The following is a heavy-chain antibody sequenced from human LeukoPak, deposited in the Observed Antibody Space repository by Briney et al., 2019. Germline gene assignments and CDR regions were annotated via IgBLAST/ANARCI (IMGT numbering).Heavy chain of an antibody. V-gene: IGHV4-38-2*02. CDR1: GYSISSGYY. Sequence: TSETLSLTCTVSGYSISSGYYWGWIRQPPGKGLEWIGSIYHSGSTYYNPSLKSRVTISVDTPKNQFSLKLSSVTVADTAVYYCARHQASSGIVVMVYATFFDYWGQGTLVTVSS. CDR2: IYHSGST. J-gene: IGHJ4*02. CDR3: ARHQASSGIVVMVYATFFDY. D-gene: IGHD2-8*01.